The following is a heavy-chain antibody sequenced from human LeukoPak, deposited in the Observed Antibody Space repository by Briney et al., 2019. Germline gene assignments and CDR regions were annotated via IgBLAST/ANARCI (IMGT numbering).Heavy chain of an antibody. J-gene: IGHJ4*02. CDR2: IIPIFGTA. CDR1: GGTFSSYA. CDR3: ARGPYDSSGYPMAY. V-gene: IGHV1-69*01. Sequence: ASVKVSCKASGGTFSSYAISWVRQAPGQGLEWMGGIIPIFGTANYAQKFQGRVTITADESTSTADMELNSLRSEDTAVYYCARGPYDSSGYPMAYWGQGTLVTVSS. D-gene: IGHD3-22*01.